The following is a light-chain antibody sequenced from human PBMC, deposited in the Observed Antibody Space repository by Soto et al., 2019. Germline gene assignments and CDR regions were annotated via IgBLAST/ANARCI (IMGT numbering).Light chain of an antibody. Sequence: DIQMTQSPSTLSGSVGDRVTITCRASQTISSWLAWYQQKPGKAPKLLIYKASTLKSGVPSRFSGSGSGTEFTLTISSLQPDDFATYYCKHYNSYSEACGQGTKVEL. V-gene: IGKV1-5*03. J-gene: IGKJ1*01. CDR1: QTISSW. CDR2: KAS. CDR3: KHYNSYSEA.